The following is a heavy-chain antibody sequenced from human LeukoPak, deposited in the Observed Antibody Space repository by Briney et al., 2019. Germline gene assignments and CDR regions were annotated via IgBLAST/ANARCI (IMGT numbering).Heavy chain of an antibody. V-gene: IGHV3-7*01. Sequence: GGSLRLSCAASGFTFSNYWMSWVRQAPGKGLEWVANIKQDGSEKYYVDSVKGRFTISRDNAKNSLYLQMNSLRAEDTAVYYCARDGGYSYADDAFDIWGQGTMVTVSS. J-gene: IGHJ3*02. CDR1: GFTFSNYW. CDR2: IKQDGSEK. D-gene: IGHD5-18*01. CDR3: ARDGGYSYADDAFDI.